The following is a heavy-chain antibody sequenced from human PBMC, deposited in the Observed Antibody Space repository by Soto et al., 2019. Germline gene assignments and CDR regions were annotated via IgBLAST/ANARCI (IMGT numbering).Heavy chain of an antibody. CDR1: GGSFSGYY. CDR2: INHSGST. J-gene: IGHJ5*02. Sequence: SETPSLTCAVYGGSFSGYYWSWIRQPPGKGLEWIGEINHSGSTNYNPSLKSRVTISVDTSKKQFSLKLRSVTAADTAVYYCVRDGTKTLRDWFDPWGQGISVTVSS. D-gene: IGHD1-1*01. V-gene: IGHV4-34*01. CDR3: VRDGTKTLRDWFDP.